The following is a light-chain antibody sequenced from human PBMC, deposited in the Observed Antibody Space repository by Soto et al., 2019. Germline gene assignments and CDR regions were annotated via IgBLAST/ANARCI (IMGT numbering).Light chain of an antibody. CDR1: QSLQHSNGYNY. V-gene: IGKV2-28*01. CDR3: MQALQTPA. CDR2: LAS. Sequence: DIVMTQSPLSLPVTPGEPASISCRSSQSLQHSNGYNYLDWYLQKPGQSPQILIYLASNRASGVPDRFSGSGSGTYFTLKISRVEAEDVGVYYCMQALQTPAFGQGTKVEIK. J-gene: IGKJ1*01.